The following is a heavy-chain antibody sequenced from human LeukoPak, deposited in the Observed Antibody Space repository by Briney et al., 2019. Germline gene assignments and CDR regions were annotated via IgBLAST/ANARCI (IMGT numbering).Heavy chain of an antibody. CDR2: ISGSGGST. V-gene: IGHV3-23*01. J-gene: IGHJ6*02. D-gene: IGHD4-17*01. CDR3: AKGSVTKGPYYYGMDV. Sequence: PGGSLRLSCAASGFTFSSYAMSWVRQAPGKGLEWVSAISGSGGSTYYADSVRGRFTISRDNSKNTLYLQMNSLRAEDTAVYYCAKGSVTKGPYYYGMDVWGQGTTVTVSS. CDR1: GFTFSSYA.